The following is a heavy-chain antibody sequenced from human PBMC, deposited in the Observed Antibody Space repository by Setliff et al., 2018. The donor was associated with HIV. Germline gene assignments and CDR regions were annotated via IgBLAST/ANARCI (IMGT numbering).Heavy chain of an antibody. CDR3: ARVGRIYYFEH. Sequence: GGSLRLSCAASGFSFSSYSMNWVRQAPGKGLEWIAYINTATVTTTVYYADSVKRRFTVSRDNAKNSLFLDMNSLRDDDSAVYYCARVGRIYYFEHWGQGTVVTVSS. CDR2: INTATVTTT. D-gene: IGHD1-26*01. CDR1: GFSFSSYS. V-gene: IGHV3-48*02. J-gene: IGHJ4*02.